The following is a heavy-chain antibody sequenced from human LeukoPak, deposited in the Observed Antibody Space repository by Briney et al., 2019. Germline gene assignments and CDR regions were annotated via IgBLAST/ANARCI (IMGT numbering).Heavy chain of an antibody. CDR2: MNPNSGNT. D-gene: IGHD1-26*01. CDR3: ARAPPWSGSFYCFDY. J-gene: IGHJ4*02. V-gene: IGHV1-8*01. CDR1: GYTFTGYD. Sequence: ASVTVSCKASGYTFTGYDINWVRQATGQGLEWMGWMNPNSGNTGYAQKFQGRVTMTMNTSISTAYMELSSLRSEDTAVYYCARAPPWSGSFYCFDYWGQGTLVTVSS.